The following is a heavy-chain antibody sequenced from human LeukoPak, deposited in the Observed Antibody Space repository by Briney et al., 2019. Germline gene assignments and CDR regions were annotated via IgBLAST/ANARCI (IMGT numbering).Heavy chain of an antibody. CDR1: GGSISAYY. Sequence: SETLSLTCTVSGGSISAYYWSWIRQPPGKGLEWIAYIYSSGSTNYNPSLKGRVTVSLDTSKNQFSLKLTSVTAADTAVYYCARDRGERGTFWFDPWGQGTLVTVSS. D-gene: IGHD3-16*01. CDR2: IYSSGST. J-gene: IGHJ5*02. V-gene: IGHV4-59*01. CDR3: ARDRGERGTFWFDP.